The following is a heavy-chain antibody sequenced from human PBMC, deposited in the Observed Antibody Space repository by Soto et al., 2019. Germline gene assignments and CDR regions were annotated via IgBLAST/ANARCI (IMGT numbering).Heavy chain of an antibody. Sequence: SQTLSLTCTASGGSVSSGSYYWNWIRQHTGKGLEWIGYVYDSWSTNYNPSLESRVTMSVDTSNNQFSLKLSSVTTADTAVYYCARRLRTNYYGMDVWGQGTTVTVSS. CDR2: VYDSWST. V-gene: IGHV4-61*01. D-gene: IGHD3-10*01. CDR3: ARRLRTNYYGMDV. CDR1: GGSVSSGSYY. J-gene: IGHJ6*02.